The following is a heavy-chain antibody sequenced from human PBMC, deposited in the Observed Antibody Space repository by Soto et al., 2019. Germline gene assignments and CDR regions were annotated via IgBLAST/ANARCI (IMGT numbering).Heavy chain of an antibody. CDR3: ARDLAAAKWNNWFDP. V-gene: IGHV3-33*01. CDR1: GFTFSSYG. Sequence: GGSLRLSCAASGFTFSSYGMHWVRQAPGKGLEWVAVIWYDGSNKYYADSVKGRFTISRDNSKSTLYLQMNSLRAEDTAVYYCARDLAAAKWNNWFDPWGQGTLVTVSS. CDR2: IWYDGSNK. J-gene: IGHJ5*02. D-gene: IGHD6-13*01.